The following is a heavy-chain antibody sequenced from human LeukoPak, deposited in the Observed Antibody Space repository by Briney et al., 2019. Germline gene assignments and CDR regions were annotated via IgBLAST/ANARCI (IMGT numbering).Heavy chain of an antibody. Sequence: GGSLTLSCAGSGFSFDNYLMHWVRQAPGKGLVWASRINTDGSHSMYADSVKGRFSISRDNTKNTLYLQMNSLRAEDAAVYYCTRDLNGDPYYYLDVWGKGTTVTVSS. CDR1: GFSFDNYL. D-gene: IGHD4-17*01. CDR2: INTDGSHS. V-gene: IGHV3-74*03. J-gene: IGHJ6*03. CDR3: TRDLNGDPYYYLDV.